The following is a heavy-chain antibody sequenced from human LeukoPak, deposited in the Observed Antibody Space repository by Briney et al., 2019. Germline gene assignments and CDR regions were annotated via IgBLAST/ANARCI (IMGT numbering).Heavy chain of an antibody. CDR2: ISWNSGSI. J-gene: IGHJ4*02. D-gene: IGHD1-1*01. Sequence: PGGSLRLSCAASGFTFDDYAMHWVRHAPGKGLEWVSGISWNSGSIGYADSVKGRFTISRDNAKNSLYLQMNSLRAEDTAVYYCVTSWNRQQRDYWGQGILVTVSS. CDR1: GFTFDDYA. V-gene: IGHV3-9*01. CDR3: VTSWNRQQRDY.